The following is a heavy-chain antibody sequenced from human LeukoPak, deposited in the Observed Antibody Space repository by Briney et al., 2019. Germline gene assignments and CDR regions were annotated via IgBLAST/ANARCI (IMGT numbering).Heavy chain of an antibody. CDR1: GLNFGESA. V-gene: IGHV3-43*02. CDR3: AKESGKFDY. Sequence: GGSLRLSCVASGLNFGESAMHWVRQAPGKGLEWVSLISADGGSAFSADSVKGRFSISRNNSKNSLYLQMDSLRSEDTAMYYCAKESGKFDYWGQGTLVVVSS. J-gene: IGHJ4*02. CDR2: ISADGGSA.